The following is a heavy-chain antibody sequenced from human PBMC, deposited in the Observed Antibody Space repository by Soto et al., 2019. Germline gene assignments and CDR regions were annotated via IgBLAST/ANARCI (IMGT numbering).Heavy chain of an antibody. CDR2: MNPNSGNT. V-gene: IGHV1-8*01. CDR1: GYTFTSYD. J-gene: IGHJ6*03. D-gene: IGHD2-15*01. Sequence: ASVKVSCKASGYTFTSYDINWVRQATGQGLEWMGWMNPNSGNTGYAQKFQGRVTMTRNTSISTAYMELSSLRSEDTAVYYCARRPKLYCSGGSCYAYYYYMAVWGKGTTVTVSS. CDR3: ARRPKLYCSGGSCYAYYYYMAV.